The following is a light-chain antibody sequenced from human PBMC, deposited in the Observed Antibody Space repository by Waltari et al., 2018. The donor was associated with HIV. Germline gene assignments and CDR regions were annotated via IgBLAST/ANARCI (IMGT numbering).Light chain of an antibody. V-gene: IGLV1-47*01. J-gene: IGLJ2*01. CDR2: RNN. CDR3: AAWDDSLSGHVV. Sequence: QSVLTQPPSASGTPGQRVTIHCSGRNSNIGSNYVYWYQQFPATAPKLLIYRNNQRPSGVPDRFSGSKSGTSASLAISGLRSEDEADYYCAAWDDSLSGHVVFGGGTKLTVL. CDR1: NSNIGSNY.